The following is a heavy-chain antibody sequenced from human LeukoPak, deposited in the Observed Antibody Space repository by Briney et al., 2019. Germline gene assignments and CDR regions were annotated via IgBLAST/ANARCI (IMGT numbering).Heavy chain of an antibody. V-gene: IGHV3-13*01. CDR2: IGIAGNT. CDR1: GFTFSNYE. Sequence: GGSLRLSCAASGFTFSNYEMHWVRLVLGKGLEWVSAIGIAGNTFYAGSVKGRFTISRENAKNSFHLQMNSLGAGDTAVYYCAREGSLSSSDAFDIWGHGTMVTVSS. CDR3: AREGSLSSSDAFDI. J-gene: IGHJ3*02. D-gene: IGHD6-6*01.